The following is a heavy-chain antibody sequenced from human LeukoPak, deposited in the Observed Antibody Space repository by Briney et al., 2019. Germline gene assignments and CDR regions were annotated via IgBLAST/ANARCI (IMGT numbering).Heavy chain of an antibody. CDR2: IIPILGIA. CDR1: GGTFSSYA. Sequence: ASVKVSCKASGGTFSSYAISWVRQAPGQGLEWMGRIIPILGIANYAQKFQGRVTITADKSTSTAYMELSSLRSEDTAAYYCARVSSGYQGWFDPWGQGILVTVSS. J-gene: IGHJ5*02. V-gene: IGHV1-69*04. CDR3: ARVSSGYQGWFDP. D-gene: IGHD5-12*01.